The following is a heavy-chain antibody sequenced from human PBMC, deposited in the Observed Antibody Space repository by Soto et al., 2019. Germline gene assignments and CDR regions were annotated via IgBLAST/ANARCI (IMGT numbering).Heavy chain of an antibody. D-gene: IGHD2-2*01. CDR3: ATYPPRYCRGTTCYAVLDE. CDR1: GYTLTELS. V-gene: IGHV1-24*01. Sequence: ASVKVSCKVSGYTLTELSMHWLRQAPGKGLEWMGTFDPEIGETVYAQKFRGRVTMTEDTSTDTAYMELSSLRSEDTAVYYCATYPPRYCRGTTCYAVLDEWGQGTLVTVSS. J-gene: IGHJ4*02. CDR2: FDPEIGET.